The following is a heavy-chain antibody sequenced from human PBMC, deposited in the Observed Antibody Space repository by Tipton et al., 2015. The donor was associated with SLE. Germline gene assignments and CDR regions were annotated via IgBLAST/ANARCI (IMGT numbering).Heavy chain of an antibody. D-gene: IGHD3-22*01. CDR1: GGSISSYY. CDR3: ARRGDYYDSSGSYYYYYGMDV. Sequence: TLSLTCTVSGGSISSYYWSWIRQPPGKGLEWIGYIYYSGSTNYNPSLKSRVTISVDTSKNQFSLKLSSVTVADTAVYYCARRGDYYDSSGSYYYYYGMDVWGQGTTVTVSS. CDR2: IYYSGST. J-gene: IGHJ6*02. V-gene: IGHV4-59*08.